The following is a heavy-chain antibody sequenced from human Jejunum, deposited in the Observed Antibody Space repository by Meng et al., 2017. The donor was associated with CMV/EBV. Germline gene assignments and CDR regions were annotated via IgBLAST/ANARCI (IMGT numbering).Heavy chain of an antibody. CDR2: ISGSSGNI. CDR3: ARDLLEWLFSAGGYQYYGMAV. V-gene: IGHV3-48*04. CDR1: YN. J-gene: IGHJ6*02. D-gene: IGHD3-3*01. Sequence: YNMNWVSQAPGKGLEWVSSISGSSGNIHYADSVKGRFTISRDNAKNLLYLQMNSLRAEDTAVYYCARDLLEWLFSAGGYQYYGMAVWGQGTTVTVSS.